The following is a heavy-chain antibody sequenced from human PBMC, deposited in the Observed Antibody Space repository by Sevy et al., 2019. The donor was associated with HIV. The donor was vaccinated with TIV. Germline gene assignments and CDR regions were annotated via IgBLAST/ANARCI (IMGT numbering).Heavy chain of an antibody. Sequence: SENLSLTCTVSGVSISPYYGAWIRQLPGKGLECIGFSGNTNYNPSLKTRVTTSVDTSKNQFSLKLSSVTAADTAIYYCARGGRKQQQLDYFDYWGQGTLVTVSS. V-gene: IGHV4-59*01. CDR2: SGNT. CDR3: ARGGRKQQQLDYFDY. J-gene: IGHJ4*02. D-gene: IGHD6-13*01. CDR1: GVSISPYY.